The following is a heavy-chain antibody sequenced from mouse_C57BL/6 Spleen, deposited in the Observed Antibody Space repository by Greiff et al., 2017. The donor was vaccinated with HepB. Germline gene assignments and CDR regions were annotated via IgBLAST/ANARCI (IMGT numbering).Heavy chain of an antibody. CDR3: ARRYYSVGYAMDY. CDR2: IYPGSGST. D-gene: IGHD2-12*01. CDR1: GYTFTSYW. Sequence: QVQLQQPGAELVKPGASVKMSCKASGYTFTSYWITWVKQRPGQGLEWIGDIYPGSGSTNYNEKFKSKATLTVDTSSSTAYMQLSSLTSEDSAVYYCARRYYSVGYAMDYWGQGTSVTVSS. J-gene: IGHJ4*01. V-gene: IGHV1-55*01.